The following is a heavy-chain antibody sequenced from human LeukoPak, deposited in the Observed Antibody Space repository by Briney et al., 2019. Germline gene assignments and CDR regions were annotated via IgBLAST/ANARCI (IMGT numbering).Heavy chain of an antibody. D-gene: IGHD3-22*01. CDR1: GGSISSSSYY. CDR3: ARRAYYDSSGYLYYYYGMDV. CDR2: IYYSGST. V-gene: IGHV4-39*07. Sequence: SETLSLTCTVSGGSISSSSYYWGWIRQPLGKGLEWIGSIYYSGSTYYNPSLKSRVTISVDTSKNQFSLKLSSVTAADTAVYYCARRAYYDSSGYLYYYYGMDVWGQGTTVTVSS. J-gene: IGHJ6*02.